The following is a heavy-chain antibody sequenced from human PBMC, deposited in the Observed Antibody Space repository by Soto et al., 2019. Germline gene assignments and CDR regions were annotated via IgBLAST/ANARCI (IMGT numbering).Heavy chain of an antibody. V-gene: IGHV1-8*01. J-gene: IGHJ4*02. Sequence: ASVKVSCKASGYTFTSYDINWVRQATGQGLEWMGWMNPNSGNTGYAQKFQGRVTMTRNTSISTAYMELSSLRSEDTAVYYCASDGGLDYDILTGSDDWGQGTLVTVSS. D-gene: IGHD3-9*01. CDR3: ASDGGLDYDILTGSDD. CDR1: GYTFTSYD. CDR2: MNPNSGNT.